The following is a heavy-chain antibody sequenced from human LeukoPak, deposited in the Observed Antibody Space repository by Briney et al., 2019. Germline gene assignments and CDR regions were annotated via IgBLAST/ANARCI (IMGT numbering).Heavy chain of an antibody. CDR3: ARHVAWSHYSDY. CDR1: GGSISNSGYY. Sequence: SETLSLTCTVSGGSISNSGYYWGWIRQPPGKGLECIGSVYYTGSTYYNPSLKSRVTISVDTSKNQLSLRLSSVTAADSAMYYCARHVAWSHYSDYWGQGTLVTVSS. CDR2: VYYTGST. V-gene: IGHV4-39*01. J-gene: IGHJ4*02. D-gene: IGHD3-3*01.